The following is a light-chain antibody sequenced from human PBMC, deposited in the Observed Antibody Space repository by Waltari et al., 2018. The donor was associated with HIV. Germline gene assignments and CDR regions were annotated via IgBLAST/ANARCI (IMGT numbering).Light chain of an antibody. CDR2: DTA. CDR1: TGVVTRGPY. Sequence: QAVVTQEPSLTVSPGGTVTPTCGSSTGVVTRGPYPYWFQQKPGQAPRTLIYDTANKHSWTPARFSGSLLGGKAALTLSGAQPEDEAEYYCLLSYSGGRPVFGGGTMLTVL. CDR3: LLSYSGGRPV. J-gene: IGLJ3*02. V-gene: IGLV7-46*01.